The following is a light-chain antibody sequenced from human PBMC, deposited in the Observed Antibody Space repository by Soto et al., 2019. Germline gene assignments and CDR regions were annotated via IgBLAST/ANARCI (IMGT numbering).Light chain of an antibody. Sequence: QSVLTQPPSASGTPGQRVTISCSGSSSNIGSNTVNWYQQLPGTAPKLLIYSHNQRPSGVPDRFSGSKSGTSASLAISGLQSEDEADYYCAAWDDSLNVYVFGTGTKVTVL. CDR1: SSNIGSNT. CDR3: AAWDDSLNVYV. J-gene: IGLJ1*01. CDR2: SHN. V-gene: IGLV1-44*01.